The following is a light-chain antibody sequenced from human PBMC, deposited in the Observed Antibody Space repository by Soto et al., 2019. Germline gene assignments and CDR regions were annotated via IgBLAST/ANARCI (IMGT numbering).Light chain of an antibody. CDR2: DAS. V-gene: IGKV3-11*01. CDR1: QSVSSY. Sequence: EIVLTQSPATLSLSPGERATLSCRASQSVSSYLAWYQQKPGQAPRLLIYDASNRATCIPARFSGSGSGTDVNLTISSLEPEDFADYYCQQRRNWPRTLGRGTKVEIK. J-gene: IGKJ1*01. CDR3: QQRRNWPRT.